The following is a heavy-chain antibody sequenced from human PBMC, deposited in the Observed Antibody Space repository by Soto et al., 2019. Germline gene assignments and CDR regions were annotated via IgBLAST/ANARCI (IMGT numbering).Heavy chain of an antibody. V-gene: IGHV1-69*12. CDR2: IIPIFGTA. Sequence: QVQLVQSGAEVKKPGSSVKVSCKASGGTFSSYAISWVRQAPGQGLEWMGGIIPIFGTANYAQKFQGRVTITADESTSTAYMELSSLRSEDTAVYYCAKTGTSPAYYCYYYGMDVWGQGTTVTVSS. CDR3: AKTGTSPAYYCYYYGMDV. D-gene: IGHD3-10*01. J-gene: IGHJ6*02. CDR1: GGTFSSYA.